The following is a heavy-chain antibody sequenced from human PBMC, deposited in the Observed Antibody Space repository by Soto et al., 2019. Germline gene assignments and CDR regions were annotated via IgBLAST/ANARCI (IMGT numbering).Heavy chain of an antibody. J-gene: IGHJ5*02. CDR3: ARLKQDYAVA. CDR2: VNANSGNT. D-gene: IGHD3-16*01. CDR1: GYIFANYG. Sequence: GASVKVSCKASGYIFANYGIQWVRLATGQRLEWMGWVNANSGNTNYAQNFQGRVTMTRNTSISTAYMELSSLRSEDTAVYYCARLKQDYAVAWGQGTLVTVSS. V-gene: IGHV1-8*02.